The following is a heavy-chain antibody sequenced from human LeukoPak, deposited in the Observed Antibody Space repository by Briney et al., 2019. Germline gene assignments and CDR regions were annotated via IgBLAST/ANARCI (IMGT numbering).Heavy chain of an antibody. CDR2: IYNGVNT. CDR3: ARSRAFNSGVFDP. D-gene: IGHD1-26*01. Sequence: SETLSLTCTVSGASVSSASYWTWIRQPPGKGVEWIAHIYNGVNTNYNPSLKSRVTISVDTSKNQFSLRLNSVTAADTAVYYCARSRAFNSGVFDPWGQGSLVTVSS. J-gene: IGHJ5*02. V-gene: IGHV4-61*01. CDR1: GASVSSASY.